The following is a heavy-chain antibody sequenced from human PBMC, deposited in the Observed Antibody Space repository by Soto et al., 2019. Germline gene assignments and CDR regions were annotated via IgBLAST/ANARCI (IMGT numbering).Heavy chain of an antibody. Sequence: PGGSLILSCAASGFTFSSYAMHWVRQAPGKGLEWVAVISYDGSNKYYADSVKGRFTISRDNSKNTLYLQMNSLRAEDTAVYYCARDQFLAGDSSSCPGYWGQGTLVTVSS. J-gene: IGHJ4*02. CDR3: ARDQFLAGDSSSCPGY. CDR1: GFTFSSYA. CDR2: ISYDGSNK. V-gene: IGHV3-30-3*01. D-gene: IGHD6-6*01.